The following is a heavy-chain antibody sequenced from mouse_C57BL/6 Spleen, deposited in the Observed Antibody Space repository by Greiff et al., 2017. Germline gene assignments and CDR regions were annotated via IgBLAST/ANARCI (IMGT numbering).Heavy chain of an antibody. Sequence: VQLQQPGAELVKPGASVKMSCKASGYTFTSYWITWVKQRPGQGLEWIGDIFPGSGSTNYNEKFKSKATLTVDTSSSTAYMQLSSLTSEDSAGYYWARKKGPVDGYWGQGTTLTGSS. D-gene: IGHD2-3*01. CDR2: IFPGSGST. V-gene: IGHV1-55*01. CDR1: GYTFTSYW. CDR3: ARKKGPVDGY. J-gene: IGHJ2*01.